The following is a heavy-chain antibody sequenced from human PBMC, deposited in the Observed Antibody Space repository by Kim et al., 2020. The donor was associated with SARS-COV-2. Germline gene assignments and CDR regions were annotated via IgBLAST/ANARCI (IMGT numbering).Heavy chain of an antibody. J-gene: IGHJ4*02. CDR3: GRGYSSGWGGVFDY. V-gene: IGHV3-53*01. D-gene: IGHD6-19*01. Sequence: ADAGKGRFTISRDNSKNTLYLQMNSLRAEDTAVYYCGRGYSSGWGGVFDYWGQGTLVTVSS.